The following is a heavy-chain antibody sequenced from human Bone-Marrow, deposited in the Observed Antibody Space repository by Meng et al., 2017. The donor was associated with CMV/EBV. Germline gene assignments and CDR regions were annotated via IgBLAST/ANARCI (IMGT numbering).Heavy chain of an antibody. J-gene: IGHJ4*02. D-gene: IGHD3-10*01. CDR3: ARELSAGLPDY. Sequence: GESLKISCAASGFTFSSYSMDWVRQAPGKGLEWVSSISSSSTYIYYEDSVKGRFTISRDNAEDSLYLQINSLRTEDTAVYYCARELSAGLPDYWGQGSQVTVYS. V-gene: IGHV3-21*01. CDR1: GFTFSSYS. CDR2: ISSSSTYI.